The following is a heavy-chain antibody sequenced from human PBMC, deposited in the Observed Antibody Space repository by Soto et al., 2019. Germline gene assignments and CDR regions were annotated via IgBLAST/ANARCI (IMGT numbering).Heavy chain of an antibody. D-gene: IGHD2-21*01. CDR2: ISYDGSNK. V-gene: IGHV3-30-3*01. CDR3: ARDRNFVFDY. CDR1: GFTFSSHA. J-gene: IGHJ4*02. Sequence: PGGSLRLSCAASGFTFSSHAMHWVRQALGKGLEWVAVISYDGSNKYYADSVKGRFTISRDNSKNTLYLQMNSLRAEDTAVYYCARDRNFVFDYWGQGTLVTVSS.